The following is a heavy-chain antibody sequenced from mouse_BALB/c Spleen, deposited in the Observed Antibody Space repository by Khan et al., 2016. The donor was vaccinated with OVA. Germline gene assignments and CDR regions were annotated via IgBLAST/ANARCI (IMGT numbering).Heavy chain of an antibody. CDR2: INPRSSYT. Sequence: QVQLKQSGAELARPGASVKMSCKASGYTFTSNTMHWVKQRPGQGLEWIGYINPRSSYTNYNQKFKDKATLTADKSSSTAYMQLSSLTSEDSAVYYCSSRTTEYTMDYWGQGTSVTVSS. V-gene: IGHV1-4*01. CDR3: SSRTTEYTMDY. J-gene: IGHJ4*01. D-gene: IGHD2-14*01. CDR1: GYTFTSNT.